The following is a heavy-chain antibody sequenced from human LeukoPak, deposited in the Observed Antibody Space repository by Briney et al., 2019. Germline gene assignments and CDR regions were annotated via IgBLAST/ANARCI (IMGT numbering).Heavy chain of an antibody. V-gene: IGHV4-39*01. Sequence: PSETLSLTCTVSGGSISSNNYNCAWTRHPPGKGLECIRSVYYSGITYYSPSLKSRVTMSVDTSKSQFSLKLNSVTAADTAVYYCARSPYYYASGNYIWDYFDYWGQGTLVAVSS. CDR3: ARSPYYYASGNYIWDYFDY. J-gene: IGHJ4*02. CDR2: VYYSGIT. D-gene: IGHD3-10*01. CDR1: GGSISSNNYN.